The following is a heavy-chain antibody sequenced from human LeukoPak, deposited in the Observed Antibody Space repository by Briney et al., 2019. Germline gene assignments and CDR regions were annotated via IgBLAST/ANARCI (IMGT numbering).Heavy chain of an antibody. V-gene: IGHV4-34*01. Sequence: SETLSLTCAVYGGSFSGYYWSWIRQPPGKGLEWIGEINHSGSTNYNPSLKSRVTISVDTSKNRFSLKLSSVTAADTAVYYCARVVVVAAKANWFDPWGQGTLVTVSS. J-gene: IGHJ5*02. D-gene: IGHD2-15*01. CDR1: GGSFSGYY. CDR3: ARVVVVAAKANWFDP. CDR2: INHSGST.